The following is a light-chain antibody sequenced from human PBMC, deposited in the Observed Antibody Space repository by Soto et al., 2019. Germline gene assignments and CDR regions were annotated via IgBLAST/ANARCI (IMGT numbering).Light chain of an antibody. CDR1: QGISNY. J-gene: IGKJ3*01. Sequence: DIQMTQSPSSLAASVGDRVTISFRASQGISNYLAWYQQKPGKAPKLLIYATSTLQSGVSSRFTGSGSGTDFTLTISSLQPEDVATYYCQKYNWPPFTFGPGTKVDIK. CDR2: ATS. CDR3: QKYNWPPFT. V-gene: IGKV1-27*01.